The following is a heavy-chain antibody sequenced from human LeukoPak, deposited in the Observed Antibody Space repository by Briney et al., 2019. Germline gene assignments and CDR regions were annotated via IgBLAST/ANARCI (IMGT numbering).Heavy chain of an antibody. CDR2: MSPYNGEA. D-gene: IGHD3-3*01. Sequence: GASVKVSCKASGYTFTANSIHWLRQAPGQGLEWMGWMSPYNGEAVSVQKFQGRVTMTMDTSISTAYMELSGLTSDDAVVYLCARVLVSGVAAWAYWGHGTLVTVSS. J-gene: IGHJ4*01. CDR1: GYTFTANS. V-gene: IGHV1-2*02. CDR3: ARVLVSGVAAWAY.